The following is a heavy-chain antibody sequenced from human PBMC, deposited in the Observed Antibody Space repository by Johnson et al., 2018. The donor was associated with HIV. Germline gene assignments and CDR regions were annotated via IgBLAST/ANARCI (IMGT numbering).Heavy chain of an antibody. V-gene: IGHV3-15*01. CDR2: IKSKSDGGTT. Sequence: VQLVESGGGLVQPGGSLRLSCAASGFTFSNAWMSWVRQAPGKGLEWVGRIKSKSDGGTTDYAATVKGRFTISRDDSKNTLYLQMNSLKTEDTAVYYCTTRQLERRSPNDAFDIWGQGTMVTVSS. J-gene: IGHJ3*02. D-gene: IGHD1-1*01. CDR1: GFTFSNAW. CDR3: TTRQLERRSPNDAFDI.